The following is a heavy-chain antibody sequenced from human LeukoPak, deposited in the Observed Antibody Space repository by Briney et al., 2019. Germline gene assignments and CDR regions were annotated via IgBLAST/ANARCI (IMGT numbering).Heavy chain of an antibody. Sequence: ASVKVSCKASGGTFSSYAISWVRQAPGQGLEWMGGIIPIFGTANYAQKFQGRVTITADESTSTAYMELSSLRSKDTAVYYCASRATPIDAFDIWGQGTMVTVSS. D-gene: IGHD5-24*01. CDR3: ASRATPIDAFDI. CDR1: GGTFSSYA. J-gene: IGHJ3*02. V-gene: IGHV1-69*01. CDR2: IIPIFGTA.